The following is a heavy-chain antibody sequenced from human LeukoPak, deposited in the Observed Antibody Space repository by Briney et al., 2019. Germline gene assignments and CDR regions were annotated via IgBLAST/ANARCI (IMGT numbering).Heavy chain of an antibody. CDR3: ARVRANWYADY. CDR1: GFTFSSYS. D-gene: IGHD6-13*01. Sequence: GGALRLSCAASGFTFSSYSFNWGRQVPGKGLEWVSSITTTFYTYYTDSVKGRFTISRDNAKHSLYLQMISLRAEDTAVYYCARVRANWYADYWGQGTLVTVSS. CDR2: ITTTFYT. V-gene: IGHV3-21*01. J-gene: IGHJ4*02.